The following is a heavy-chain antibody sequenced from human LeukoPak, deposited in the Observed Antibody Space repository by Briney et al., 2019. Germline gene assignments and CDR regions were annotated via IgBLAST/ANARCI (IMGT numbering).Heavy chain of an antibody. CDR3: ARATASMIVVVTAFDY. CDR2: INWNGGST. V-gene: IGHV3-20*04. D-gene: IGHD3-22*01. CDR1: GFTFDDYG. J-gene: IGHJ4*02. Sequence: GGSLRLSCAASGFTFDDYGMSWVRQAPGKGLEWASGINWNGGSTGYADSVKGRFTISRDNAKNSLYLQMNSLRAEDTALYYCARATASMIVVVTAFDYWGQGTLVTVSS.